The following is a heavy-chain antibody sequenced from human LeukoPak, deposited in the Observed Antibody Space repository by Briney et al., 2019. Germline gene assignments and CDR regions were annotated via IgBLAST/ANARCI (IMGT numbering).Heavy chain of an antibody. J-gene: IGHJ6*03. V-gene: IGHV3-20*04. CDR1: GFTFDDYG. D-gene: IGHD6-13*01. CDR2: ITWDSETT. Sequence: GGSLRLSCAASGFTFDDYGMSWVRHAPGKGLEWVSGITWDSETTAYADSVKGRFTISRDNAKNSLYLQMNSLRAEDTALYYCARAYTSSRHCYYYYMDVWGKGTTVTVSS. CDR3: ARAYTSSRHCYYYYMDV.